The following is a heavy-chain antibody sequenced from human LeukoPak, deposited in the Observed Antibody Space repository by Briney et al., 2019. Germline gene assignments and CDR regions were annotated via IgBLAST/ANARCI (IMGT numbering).Heavy chain of an antibody. Sequence: PSETLSLTCTVSGGSISSSSYYWSWIWQPAGKGLEWIGRIYTSGSTTYNPSLKSRVTISVDTSKNQFSLILSSVTATDTALYYCARGVTAAGHFDYWGQGTLVTVSS. CDR3: ARGVTAAGHFDY. CDR2: IYTSGST. CDR1: GGSISSSSYY. D-gene: IGHD6-13*01. J-gene: IGHJ4*02. V-gene: IGHV4-61*02.